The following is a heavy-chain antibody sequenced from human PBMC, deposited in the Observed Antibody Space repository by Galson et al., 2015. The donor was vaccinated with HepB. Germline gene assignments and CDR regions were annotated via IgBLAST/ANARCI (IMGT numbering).Heavy chain of an antibody. J-gene: IGHJ4*02. V-gene: IGHV3-21*01. CDR2: ISSTISI. CDR1: GLTFSSYN. Sequence: SLRLSCAASGLTFSSYNMHWVRQAPGKGLEWVSSISSTISIFYADSVKGRFTISRDNAKNSLFLQMSSLRVEDTAVYYCARSFGTSDYWEAYWGQGTLVTVSS. D-gene: IGHD3-22*01. CDR3: ARSFGTSDYWEAY.